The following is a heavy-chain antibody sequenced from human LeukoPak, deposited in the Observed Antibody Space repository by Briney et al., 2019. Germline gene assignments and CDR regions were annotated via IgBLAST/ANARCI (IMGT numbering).Heavy chain of an antibody. Sequence: ASVRVSCKASGYTFTSYDINWVRQATGQGLEWMGWMNPNSGNTGYAQKSQGRVTMTRNTSISTAYMELSSLRSEDTAVYYCARASAAAGIDIWGQGTLVTVSS. CDR1: GYTFTSYD. J-gene: IGHJ4*02. D-gene: IGHD6-13*01. CDR2: MNPNSGNT. V-gene: IGHV1-8*01. CDR3: ARASAAAGIDI.